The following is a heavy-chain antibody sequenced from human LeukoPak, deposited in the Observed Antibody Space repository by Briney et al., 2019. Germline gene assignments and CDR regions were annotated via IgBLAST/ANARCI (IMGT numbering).Heavy chain of an antibody. Sequence: EASVKVSCKASGYTFTGYYMHWVRQAPGQGLEWMGWINPNSGGTNYAQKFQGRVTMTRDTSISTAYMELSRLRSGDTAVYYCARVVNRIAAVFDYWGQGTLVTVSS. J-gene: IGHJ4*02. D-gene: IGHD6-13*01. CDR1: GYTFTGYY. CDR3: ARVVNRIAAVFDY. CDR2: INPNSGGT. V-gene: IGHV1-2*02.